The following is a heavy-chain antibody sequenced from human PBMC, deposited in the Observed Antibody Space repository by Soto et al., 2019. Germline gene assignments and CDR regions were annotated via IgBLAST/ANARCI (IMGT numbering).Heavy chain of an antibody. Sequence: ASVKVSCKASGYTFTGYYMHLVRQAPGQGLEWMGWINPNSGGTNYAQKFQGWVTMTRDTSISTAYMELSRLRSDDTAVYYCARSIAARYNWFDPWGQGTLVTVSS. J-gene: IGHJ5*02. V-gene: IGHV1-2*04. CDR1: GYTFTGYY. CDR2: INPNSGGT. D-gene: IGHD6-6*01. CDR3: ARSIAARYNWFDP.